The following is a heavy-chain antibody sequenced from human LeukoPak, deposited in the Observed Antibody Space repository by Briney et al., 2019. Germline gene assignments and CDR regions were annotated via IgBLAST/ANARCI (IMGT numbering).Heavy chain of an antibody. CDR2: INHSGST. V-gene: IGHV4-34*01. D-gene: IGHD3-22*01. CDR3: ARESGMYYYDSSGYYRDY. CDR1: GGSFSGYY. J-gene: IGHJ4*02. Sequence: KPSDILSLICAVYGGSFSGYYWRWIRQPPGKALEWIGEINHSGSTNYNPSLKSRVTISVDTSKNQFSLKLSSVTAADTAVYYCARESGMYYYDSSGYYRDYWGQGTLVTVSS.